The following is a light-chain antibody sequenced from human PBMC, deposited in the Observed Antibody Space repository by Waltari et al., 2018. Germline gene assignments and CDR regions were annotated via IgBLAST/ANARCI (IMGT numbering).Light chain of an antibody. J-gene: IGKJ4*01. CDR3: EEEDGSRVS. V-gene: IGKV4-1*01. Sequence: DIVMTQSPDSLAVSLCERATINCKSSQSVLSISNNKNYLAWYPPKPGQPPKLLISWSSSRESGGRDRFRGSGCGRDCTLTMSRREGEDVAGYYWEEEDGSRVSVGGGTKVEMK. CDR2: WSS. CDR1: QSVLSISNNKNY.